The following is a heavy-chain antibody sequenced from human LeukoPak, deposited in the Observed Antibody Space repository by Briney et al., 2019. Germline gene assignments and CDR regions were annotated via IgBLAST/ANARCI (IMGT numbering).Heavy chain of an antibody. J-gene: IGHJ3*02. D-gene: IGHD6-19*01. CDR1: GFTFDDYA. CDR2: ISWNSGSI. CDR3: AKGSIAVADEAIDI. V-gene: IGHV3-9*01. Sequence: GRSLRLSCAASGFTFDDYAMHWVRQAPGKGLEWVSGISWNSGSIVYADSVKGRFTISRDNAKNSLYLQMNSLRAEDTALYYCAKGSIAVADEAIDIWGQGTMVTVSS.